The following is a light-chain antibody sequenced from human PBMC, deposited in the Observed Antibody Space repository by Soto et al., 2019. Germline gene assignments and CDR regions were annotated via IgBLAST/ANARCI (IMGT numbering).Light chain of an antibody. CDR1: SSNIGRNY. CDR2: GNT. CDR3: AAWDDSLRGYV. V-gene: IGLV1-47*02. J-gene: IGLJ1*01. Sequence: QAVVSQPPSASGTPGQRVTISCSGSSSNIGRNYIYWYQQLPGTAPKLLIYGNTQRPSGVPDRFSGSKSGTSVSLAISGLRYEDEADYYCAAWDDSLRGYVFGTGTKVTVL.